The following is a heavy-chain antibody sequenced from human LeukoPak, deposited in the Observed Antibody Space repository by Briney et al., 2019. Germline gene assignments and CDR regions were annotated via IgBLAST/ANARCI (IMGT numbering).Heavy chain of an antibody. Sequence: ASVKVSCKASGYTFTGYYMHWVRQAPGQGLEWMGWINPNSGGTNYAQKFQGRVTMTRGTSISTAYMELSRLRSDDTAVYYCARDSITIFGVVYYYYYGMDVWGHGTTVTVSS. J-gene: IGHJ6*02. V-gene: IGHV1-2*02. D-gene: IGHD3-3*01. CDR2: INPNSGGT. CDR3: ARDSITIFGVVYYYYYGMDV. CDR1: GYTFTGYY.